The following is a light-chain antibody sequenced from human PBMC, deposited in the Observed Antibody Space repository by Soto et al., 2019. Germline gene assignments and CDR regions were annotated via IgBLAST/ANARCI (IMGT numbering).Light chain of an antibody. CDR2: GAS. CDR1: QSVSSN. J-gene: IGKJ5*01. CDR3: QQYSNWPLIT. V-gene: IGKV3-15*01. Sequence: EIVMTQSPATLSVSPGERATLSSRASQSVSSNLAWYQQKPGQAPRLLIYGASTRATGIPARFSGSGSGTGFTLTISSLQSEDFAVYYCQQYSNWPLITFGQGTRLEIK.